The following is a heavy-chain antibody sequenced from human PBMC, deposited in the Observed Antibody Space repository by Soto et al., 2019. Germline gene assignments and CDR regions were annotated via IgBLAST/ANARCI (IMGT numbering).Heavy chain of an antibody. J-gene: IGHJ4*02. CDR1: GFPFSNHA. Sequence: EVQLLESGGGLVQPGGSLRVSCAASGFPFSNHAMSWVRQAPGKGLEWVSGISDGGDLIYYADSVKGRFSMSRDNSENMLYLQMTNLRAEDTSIYFCAKRQGTGLAAKNFDCWGQGTLVTVSS. CDR2: ISDGGDLI. CDR3: AKRQGTGLAAKNFDC. V-gene: IGHV3-23*01. D-gene: IGHD2-15*01.